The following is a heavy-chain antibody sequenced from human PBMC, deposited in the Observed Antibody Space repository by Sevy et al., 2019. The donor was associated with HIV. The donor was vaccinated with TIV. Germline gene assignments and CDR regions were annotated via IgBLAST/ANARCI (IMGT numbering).Heavy chain of an antibody. CDR3: ATHAGIAAAGRVFDY. D-gene: IGHD6-13*01. Sequence: GGSLRLSCAASGFTFSDHYMEWVRQAPGKGLEWVGRIRNKADSYTTEYAGSVKGRFTISRDDSKHSLYLLMNSLKTEDTAVYYCATHAGIAAAGRVFDYWGQGTLVTVSS. CDR1: GFTFSDHY. CDR2: IRNKADSYTT. J-gene: IGHJ4*02. V-gene: IGHV3-72*01.